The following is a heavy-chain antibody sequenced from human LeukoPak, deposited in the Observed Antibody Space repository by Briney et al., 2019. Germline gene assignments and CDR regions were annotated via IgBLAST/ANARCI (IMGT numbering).Heavy chain of an antibody. CDR2: IYTSGST. CDR1: GGSISSGSYY. V-gene: IGHV4-61*02. J-gene: IGHJ4*02. CDR3: ARGQDSSSWFRYRYYFDY. D-gene: IGHD6-13*01. Sequence: SSETLSLTCTVSGGSISSGSYYWSWIRQPAGKGLEWIGRIYTSGSTNYNPSLKSRVTISVDTSKNQFSLKLSSVTAADTAVYYCARGQDSSSWFRYRYYFDYWGQGTLVTVSS.